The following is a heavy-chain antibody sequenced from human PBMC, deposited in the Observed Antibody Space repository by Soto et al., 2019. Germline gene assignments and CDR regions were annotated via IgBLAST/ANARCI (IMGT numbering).Heavy chain of an antibody. CDR2: LSASGRT. CDR1: GDSIGNFY. D-gene: IGHD2-8*01. V-gene: IGHV4-4*07. CDR3: ARGMGRYFDI. J-gene: IGHJ2*01. Sequence: PSETLSLTCAISGDSIGNFYWSLIRQPAGKGLESLGRLSASGRTNYTPSLQSRVTMSLYRSKNRFSLRLTSVSAADTAVYFCARGMGRYFDIWGRGTLVPVSS.